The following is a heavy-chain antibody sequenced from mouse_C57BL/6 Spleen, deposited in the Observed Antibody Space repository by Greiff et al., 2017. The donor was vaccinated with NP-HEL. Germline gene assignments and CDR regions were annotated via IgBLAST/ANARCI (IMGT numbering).Heavy chain of an antibody. J-gene: IGHJ2*01. V-gene: IGHV5-12*01. Sequence: EVMLVESGGGLVQPGGSLKLSCAASGFTFSDYYMYWVRQTPEKRLEWVAYLSNGGGSTYYPDTVKGRFTISRDNAKNTLYLQMSRLKSEDTAMYYCARMGDYDGYYFDYWGQGTTLTVSS. CDR3: ARMGDYDGYYFDY. D-gene: IGHD2-4*01. CDR1: GFTFSDYY. CDR2: LSNGGGST.